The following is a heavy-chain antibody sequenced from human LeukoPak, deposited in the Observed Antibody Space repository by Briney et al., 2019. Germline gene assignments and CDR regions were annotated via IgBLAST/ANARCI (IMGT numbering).Heavy chain of an antibody. V-gene: IGHV3-9*01. CDR1: GFTFDDYA. CDR2: ISWNSGSI. D-gene: IGHD2-15*01. CDR3: AKDILLRSSGGSCYDY. J-gene: IGHJ4*02. Sequence: SLRLSCAASGFTFDDYAMHWVRQAPGKGLEWVSGISWNSGSIGYADSVKGRFTISRDNAKNSLYLQMNSLRAEDTALYYCAKDILLRSSGGSCYDYWGQGTLVTVSS.